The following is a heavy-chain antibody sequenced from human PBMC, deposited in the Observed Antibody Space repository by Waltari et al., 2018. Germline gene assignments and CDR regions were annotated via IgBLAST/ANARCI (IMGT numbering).Heavy chain of an antibody. V-gene: IGHV3-74*01. CDR2: INSEGSST. J-gene: IGHJ3*02. CDR3: ACHYGSGSYYNGVDAFDI. Sequence: EVQLVESGGGLVQPGGSLRLSCAASGFTFSSYWMHWVRQAPGKGLVWVSRINSEGSSTSYADSVKGRFTISRDNAKNTLYLQINSLRAEDTAVYYCACHYGSGSYYNGVDAFDIWGQGTMVTVSS. D-gene: IGHD3-10*01. CDR1: GFTFSSYW.